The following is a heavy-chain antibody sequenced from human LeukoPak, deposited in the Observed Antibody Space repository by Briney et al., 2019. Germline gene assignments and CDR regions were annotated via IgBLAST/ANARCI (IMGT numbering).Heavy chain of an antibody. CDR1: GFTFSSYG. Sequence: GGSLRLSCAASGFTFSSYGMHWVRQAPGKGLEWVAVISYDGSNKYYADSVKGRFTISRDNSKNTLYLQMNSLRAEDTAVYYCARRRAPYYSSGPPDYWGQGTLVTVSS. CDR2: ISYDGSNK. D-gene: IGHD6-19*01. V-gene: IGHV3-30*03. CDR3: ARRRAPYYSSGPPDY. J-gene: IGHJ4*02.